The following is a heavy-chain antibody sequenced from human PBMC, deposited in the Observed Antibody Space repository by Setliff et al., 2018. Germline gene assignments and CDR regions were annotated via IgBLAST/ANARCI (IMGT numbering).Heavy chain of an antibody. V-gene: IGHV3-48*01. J-gene: IGHJ3*02. CDR2: ISGSSSTI. Sequence: GVLRLSCAASGFIFSSYSMNWVRQAPGKGLEWVSSISGSSSTIYYADSVKGRFTISRDNAKNSLYLQMNSLRAEDTAVYYCARDRISRYYDSGAHAFDIWGQGTMVTVSS. CDR3: ARDRISRYYDSGAHAFDI. D-gene: IGHD3-22*01. CDR1: GFIFSSYS.